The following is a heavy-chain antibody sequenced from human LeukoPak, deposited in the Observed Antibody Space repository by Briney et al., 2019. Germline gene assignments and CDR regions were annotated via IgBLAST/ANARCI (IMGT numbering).Heavy chain of an antibody. CDR3: ARGHRRNTVQWVY. D-gene: IGHD1-26*01. Sequence: SETLSLXCAVYGGSFSGYYWSWIRQPPGKGLEWIGEINHSGSTNYNPSLKSRVTISVDTSKNQFSLKLSSVTAADTAVYYCARGHRRNTVQWVYWGQGTLVTVSS. V-gene: IGHV4-34*01. CDR1: GGSFSGYY. J-gene: IGHJ4*02. CDR2: INHSGST.